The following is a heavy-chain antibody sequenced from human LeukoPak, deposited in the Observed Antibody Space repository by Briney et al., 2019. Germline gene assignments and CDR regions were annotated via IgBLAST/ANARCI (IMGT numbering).Heavy chain of an antibody. D-gene: IGHD3-3*01. J-gene: IGHJ6*03. CDR2: MNPNSGNT. CDR3: ARARYDFWSGYSAYYYYYMDV. CDR1: GFTFTSYD. Sequence: ASVKVSCKASGFTFTSYDINWVRQATGQGLEWMGWMNPNSGNTGYAQKFQGRVTITRNTSISTAYMELSSLRSEDTAVYYCARARYDFWSGYSAYYYYYMDVWGKGTTVTVSS. V-gene: IGHV1-8*03.